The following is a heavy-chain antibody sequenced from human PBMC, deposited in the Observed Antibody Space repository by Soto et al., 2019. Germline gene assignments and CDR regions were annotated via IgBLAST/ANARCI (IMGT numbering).Heavy chain of an antibody. CDR3: AKDIRDYGSCWTYFDT. CDR2: LSWNSGRI. D-gene: IGHD6-19*01. CDR1: GFTFDDYA. V-gene: IGHV3-9*01. Sequence: EVQLVESGGGFVQPGRSLRLACAASGFTFDDYAMHCVRQGPGKGLEWVSGLSWNSGRIDYADSVKGRFTISRDNAKKSLYLQMNRLRGEGTALYYCAKDIRDYGSCWTYFDTWGQGTLVTVSS. J-gene: IGHJ4*02.